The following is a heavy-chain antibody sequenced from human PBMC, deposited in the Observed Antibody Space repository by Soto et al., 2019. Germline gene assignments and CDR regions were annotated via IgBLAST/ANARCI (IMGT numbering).Heavy chain of an antibody. D-gene: IGHD3-9*01. CDR1: GGSFSGYY. CDR2: INHSGST. V-gene: IGHV4-34*01. CDR3: ARTAGNYDILTGYYGY. J-gene: IGHJ4*02. Sequence: QVQLQQWGAGLLKPSETLSLTCAVYGGSFSGYYWSWIRQPPGKGLEWIGEINHSGSTNYNPSLKRRVTTSADTSKNQFALKLSSVTAADPAVYYCARTAGNYDILTGYYGYWGQGTLVTVSS.